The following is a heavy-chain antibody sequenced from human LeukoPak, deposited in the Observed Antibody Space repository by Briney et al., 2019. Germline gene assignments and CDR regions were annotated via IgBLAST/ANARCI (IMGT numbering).Heavy chain of an antibody. CDR1: GDSMSDSY. V-gene: IGHV4-4*07. CDR2: IYASGST. D-gene: IGHD5-12*01. Sequence: SETLSLTCTVSGDSMSDSYWSWIRQPAGKGLEWIGRIYASGSTNYNPSPKSRVTLSVDTSSNQFSLTLSSVTAADTAVYHCARDIRSHNGSGGYYYYYMDVWGKGTTVTVSS. J-gene: IGHJ6*03. CDR3: ARDIRSHNGSGGYYYYYMDV.